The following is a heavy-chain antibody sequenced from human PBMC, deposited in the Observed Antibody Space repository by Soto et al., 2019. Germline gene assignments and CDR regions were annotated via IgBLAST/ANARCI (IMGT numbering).Heavy chain of an antibody. V-gene: IGHV4-4*07. CDR1: GGSISSYY. CDR2: IYTSGST. Sequence: SEPLSLTCTVSGGSISSYYWSWIRQPAGKGLEWIGRIYTSGSTNYNPSLKSRVTMSVDTSKNQFSLKLSSVTAADTAVYSCARVRLQHYYGSGSYSLYDWFDPWGQGALVTVSS. J-gene: IGHJ5*02. D-gene: IGHD3-10*01. CDR3: ARVRLQHYYGSGSYSLYDWFDP.